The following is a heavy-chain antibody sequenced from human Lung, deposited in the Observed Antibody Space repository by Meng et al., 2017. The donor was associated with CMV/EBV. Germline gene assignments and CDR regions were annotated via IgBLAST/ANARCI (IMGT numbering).Heavy chain of an antibody. V-gene: IGHV1-46*01. CDR3: AREEGSYDGSGAVDY. CDR1: GYTFTNYY. J-gene: IGHJ4*02. D-gene: IGHD3-22*01. Sequence: ASVKVSCKASGYTFTNYYLHWVRQAPGQGLEWMGMINPRSGTTTYSQKFQGRISMTRDTSTSTVYLDLSSLRSEDSTVYYCAREEGSYDGSGAVDYWGQGTLVTVSS. CDR2: INPRSGTT.